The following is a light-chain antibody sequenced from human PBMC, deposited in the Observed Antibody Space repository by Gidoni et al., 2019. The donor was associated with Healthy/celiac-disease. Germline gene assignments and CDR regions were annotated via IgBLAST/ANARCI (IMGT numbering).Light chain of an antibody. V-gene: IGKV1-5*03. CDR3: QQYNSYSWT. CDR2: KAS. Sequence: IQIRQSPSTLSASVGDRVTITCRASQSISSWLAWYQQKPGKAPKLLIYKASSLESGVPSRFSGSGSGTEFTLTISSLQPDDFATYYCQQYNSYSWTFGQGTKVEIK. J-gene: IGKJ1*01. CDR1: QSISSW.